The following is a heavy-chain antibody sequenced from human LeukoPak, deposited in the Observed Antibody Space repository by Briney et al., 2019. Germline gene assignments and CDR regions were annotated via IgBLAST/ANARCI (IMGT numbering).Heavy chain of an antibody. Sequence: SETLSLTCTASGGSISSSSYYGGWIRQPPGKGLEWIGSIYYSGSTYYNPSLKSRVTISVDTSKNQFSLKLSSVTAADTAVYYCARRPLDYGNYFDYWGQGTLVTVSS. CDR3: ARRPLDYGNYFDY. CDR1: GGSISSSSYY. CDR2: IYYSGST. D-gene: IGHD4-17*01. J-gene: IGHJ4*02. V-gene: IGHV4-39*01.